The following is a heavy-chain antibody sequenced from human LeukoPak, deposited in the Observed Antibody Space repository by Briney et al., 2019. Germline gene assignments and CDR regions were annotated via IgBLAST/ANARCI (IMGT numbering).Heavy chain of an antibody. CDR1: GFTFSDYY. V-gene: IGHV3-11*01. CDR3: AKAVHDAFGI. D-gene: IGHD6-6*01. J-gene: IGHJ3*02. Sequence: PGGSLRLSCAASGFTFSDYYMGWIRQAPGKGLEWVSYITSSGSAMYYADSVKGRFTISRDNAKNSLYLHMNSLRAEDTALYYCAKAVHDAFGIWGQGTMVTVSS. CDR2: ITSSGSAM.